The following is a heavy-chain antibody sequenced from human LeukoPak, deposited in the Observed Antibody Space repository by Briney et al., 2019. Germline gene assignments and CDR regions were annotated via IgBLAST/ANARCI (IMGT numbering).Heavy chain of an antibody. D-gene: IGHD6-19*01. CDR1: GFAFSSFA. CDR2: INGGGNTT. CDR3: TKELHVAVAVADYYYFYMDV. J-gene: IGHJ6*03. Sequence: PGGSLRLSCAASGFAFSSFAMGWVRQSPGKGLEWLSTINGGGNTTFYSDSVKGRFTISRGNSKNTLYLHMDSLRPDDTATYYCTKELHVAVAVADYYYFYMDVWGRRTAVSVSS. V-gene: IGHV3-23*01.